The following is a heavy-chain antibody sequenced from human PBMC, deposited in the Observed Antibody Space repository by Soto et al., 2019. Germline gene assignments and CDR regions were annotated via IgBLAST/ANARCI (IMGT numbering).Heavy chain of an antibody. J-gene: IGHJ6*03. CDR1: GGSFSGYY. D-gene: IGHD4-17*01. Sequence: SETLSLTCAVYGGSFSGYYWSWIRQPPGKGLEWIGEINHSGSTNYNPSLKSRVTISVDTSKNQFSLKLSSVTAADTAVYYCARTLTTVSHYYYYMDVWGKGTTVTVSS. CDR2: INHSGST. CDR3: ARTLTTVSHYYYYMDV. V-gene: IGHV4-34*01.